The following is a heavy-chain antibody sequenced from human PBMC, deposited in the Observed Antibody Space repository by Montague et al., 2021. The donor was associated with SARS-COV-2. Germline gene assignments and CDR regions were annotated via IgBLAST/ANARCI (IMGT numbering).Heavy chain of an antibody. CDR1: GGSFNIFS. D-gene: IGHD3-22*01. CDR2: IDHTGDT. Sequence: SETLSLTCAVSGGSFNIFSWAWIRQSPGKGLEWIGEIDHTGDTKYNPSLKSRVTISVDKSKNHFSLNVTSMTAADTAMYYCARGTRVVGITPCFRWWGQGTLVAVSS. J-gene: IGHJ4*02. V-gene: IGHV4-34*01. CDR3: ARGTRVVGITPCFRW.